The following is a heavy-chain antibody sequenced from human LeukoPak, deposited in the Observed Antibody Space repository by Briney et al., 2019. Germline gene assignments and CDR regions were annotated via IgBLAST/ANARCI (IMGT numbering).Heavy chain of an antibody. CDR1: GYTFTSYG. V-gene: IGHV1-18*01. Sequence: ASVKVSCKASGYTFTSYGITWVRQAPGQGLEWMGWISAYNGNTNYAQKLQGRVTMTIDTSTSTAYMELRSLRSDDTAVYYCARDSNIVAVPAATYYYYYGMDVWGQGTTVTVSS. CDR2: ISAYNGNT. CDR3: ARDSNIVAVPAATYYYYYGMDV. J-gene: IGHJ6*02. D-gene: IGHD2-2*01.